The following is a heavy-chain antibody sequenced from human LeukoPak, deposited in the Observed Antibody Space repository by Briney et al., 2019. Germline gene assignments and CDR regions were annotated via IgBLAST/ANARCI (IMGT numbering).Heavy chain of an antibody. Sequence: GASVKVSCKASGYTFASYDINWVRQATGQGLEWMGWMNPNSGNTGYAQKFQGRVTITRNTSISTAYMELSSLRSEDTAVYYCARSSRMVRGVITPWGQGTLVTVSS. CDR3: ARSSRMVRGVITP. V-gene: IGHV1-8*03. D-gene: IGHD3-10*01. CDR2: MNPNSGNT. CDR1: GYTFASYD. J-gene: IGHJ5*02.